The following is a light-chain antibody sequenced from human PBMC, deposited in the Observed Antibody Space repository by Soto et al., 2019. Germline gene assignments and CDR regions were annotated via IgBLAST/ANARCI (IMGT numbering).Light chain of an antibody. Sequence: QSALTQPASVSGSPGQWITISCPGTSSDVGGYNYVSWYQQHPGKAPKLMIYDVSNRPSGVSNRFSGSKSGNTASLTISGLQAEDEADYYCSSYTSSRGVVFGGGTKLTVL. CDR1: SSDVGGYNY. CDR3: SSYTSSRGVV. V-gene: IGLV2-14*01. J-gene: IGLJ2*01. CDR2: DVS.